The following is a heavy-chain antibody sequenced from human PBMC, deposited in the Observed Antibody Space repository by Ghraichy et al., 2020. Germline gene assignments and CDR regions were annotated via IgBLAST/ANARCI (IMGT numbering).Heavy chain of an antibody. CDR1: GGSISSYY. V-gene: IGHV4-59*08. CDR3: ARHKAGYVDRTYYYGMDV. D-gene: IGHD3-16*01. CDR2: IYYSGST. Sequence: SETPSLTCTVSGGSISSYYWSWIRQPPGKGLEWIGYIYYSGSTNYNPSLKSRVTISVDTSKNKFSLKLSSVTAADTAVYYCARHKAGYVDRTYYYGMDVWGQGTTVTVSS. J-gene: IGHJ6*02.